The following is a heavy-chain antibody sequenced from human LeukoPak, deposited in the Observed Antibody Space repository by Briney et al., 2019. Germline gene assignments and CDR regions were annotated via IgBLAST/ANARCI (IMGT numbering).Heavy chain of an antibody. V-gene: IGHV4-31*03. CDR2: IYYSGST. Sequence: SQTLSLTCTVSGGSISSRGYFWSWIRQHPGKGLEWIGYIYYSGSTYYNPSLKSRVTISVDTSKNQFSLKLSSVTAADTAVYYCAAIVATEYYYYGMDVWGQGTTVTVSS. CDR1: GGSISSRGYF. CDR3: AAIVATEYYYYGMDV. D-gene: IGHD5-12*01. J-gene: IGHJ6*02.